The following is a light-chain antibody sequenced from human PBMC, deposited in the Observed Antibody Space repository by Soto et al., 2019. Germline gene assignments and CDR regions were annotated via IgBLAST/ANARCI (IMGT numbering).Light chain of an antibody. CDR1: SSDVGGYNY. V-gene: IGLV1-51*01. CDR2: DNN. J-gene: IGLJ1*01. CDR3: GTWDSSLSVHV. Sequence: QSVLTQPASVSGPPGQSITISCTGTSSDVGGYNYVSWYQQHPGKAPKLMIYDNNKRPSGNPDRFSGSKSGTSATLGISGLQTGDEADYYCGTWDSSLSVHVFGTGTKVTVL.